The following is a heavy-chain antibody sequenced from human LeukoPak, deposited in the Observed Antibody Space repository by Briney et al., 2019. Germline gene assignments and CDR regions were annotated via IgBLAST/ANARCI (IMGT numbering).Heavy chain of an antibody. CDR1: GYSISSGYY. D-gene: IGHD2-2*01. J-gene: IGHJ5*02. CDR2: IYHSGST. V-gene: IGHV4-38-2*02. CDR3: ARQGLVPAANWFDP. Sequence: SETLSLTCTVSGYSISSGYYWGWIRQPPGKGLEWIGSIYHSGSTYYNPSLKSRVTISVDTSKNQFSLKLSSVTAADTAVYYCARQGLVPAANWFDPRGQGTLVTVTS.